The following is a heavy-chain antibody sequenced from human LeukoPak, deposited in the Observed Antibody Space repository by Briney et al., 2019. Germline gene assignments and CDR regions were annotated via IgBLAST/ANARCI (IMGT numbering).Heavy chain of an antibody. CDR2: IYYSGST. CDR1: GGSISSYY. Sequence: SETLSLTCTVSGGSISSYYWSWIRQPPGKGLEWIGYIYYSGSTNYNPSLKSRVTISVDTSKNQFSLKLSSVTAADTAVYYCANLRWTPGKGSGNSVRFYFDYWGQGTLVTVSS. D-gene: IGHD4-23*01. CDR3: ANLRWTPGKGSGNSVRFYFDY. J-gene: IGHJ4*02. V-gene: IGHV4-59*01.